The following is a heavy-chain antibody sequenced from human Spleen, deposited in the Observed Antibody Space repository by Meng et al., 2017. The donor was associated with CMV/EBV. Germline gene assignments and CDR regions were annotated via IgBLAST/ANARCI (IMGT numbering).Heavy chain of an antibody. CDR1: GGSVSSGSYY. CDR3: ARVVVPAVNWFDP. J-gene: IGHJ5*02. D-gene: IGHD2-2*01. Sequence: SETLSLTCTVSGGSVSSGSYYWSWIRQPPGKGLEWIGYIYYSGSTNYNPSLKSRVTISVDTSKNQFSLKLSSVTAADTAVYYCARVVVPAVNWFDPWGQGTLVTVSS. CDR2: IYYSGST. V-gene: IGHV4-61*01.